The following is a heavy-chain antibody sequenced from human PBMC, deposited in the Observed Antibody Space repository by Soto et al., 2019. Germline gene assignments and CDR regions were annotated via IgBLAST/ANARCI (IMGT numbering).Heavy chain of an antibody. Sequence: SETLSLTCSVPGGAISSYYWSWVRQPAGKGLEWIGRVFSSGSTNYNASLKSRVTMSTDTSKNEVSLTLRSVTAADTGVYYCARVAFSYFGMDVWGPGTTVTVSS. CDR1: GGAISSYY. V-gene: IGHV4-4*07. J-gene: IGHJ6*02. D-gene: IGHD3-3*02. CDR3: ARVAFSYFGMDV. CDR2: VFSSGST.